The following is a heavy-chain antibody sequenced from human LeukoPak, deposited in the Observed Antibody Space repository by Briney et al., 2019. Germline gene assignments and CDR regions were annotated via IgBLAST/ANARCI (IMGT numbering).Heavy chain of an antibody. CDR2: ISSSGSTK. CDR1: GFRFNTYE. D-gene: IGHD5-18*01. V-gene: IGHV3-48*03. Sequence: GSLRLSCAASGFRFNTYEMNWVRQAPGKGPEWLSYISSSGSTKYYANSVKGRFTISRDNTGNSLYLQMNRLRAEDTAIYYCAGIYSYVHRPTEYWGQGILVTVSS. J-gene: IGHJ4*01. CDR3: AGIYSYVHRPTEY.